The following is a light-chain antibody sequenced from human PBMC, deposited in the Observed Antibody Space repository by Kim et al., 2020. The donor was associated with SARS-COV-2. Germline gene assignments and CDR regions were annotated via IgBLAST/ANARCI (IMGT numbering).Light chain of an antibody. V-gene: IGKV1-27*01. Sequence: SVRDRGTHSLPARWSINEFFTRGPQKTRGNPKLLIYTASALQSGVPSRFSGSGSGAEFTLTISSLQPEDVATYYCQHYKSAPRTFGQGTKVDIK. J-gene: IGKJ1*01. CDR1: WSINEF. CDR2: TAS. CDR3: QHYKSAPRT.